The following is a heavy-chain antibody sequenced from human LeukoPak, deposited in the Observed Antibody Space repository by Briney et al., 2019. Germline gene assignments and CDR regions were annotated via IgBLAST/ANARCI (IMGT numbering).Heavy chain of an antibody. V-gene: IGHV7-4-1*02. D-gene: IGHD6-13*01. CDR3: ARDSIAAAGTGVVWFDP. J-gene: IGHJ5*02. CDR2: INTNTGNP. Sequence: ASVKVSCKASGGTFSSYAISWVRQAPGQGLEWMGWINTNTGNPTYAQGFTGRFVFSLDTSVSTAYLQISSLKAEDTAVYYCARDSIAAAGTGVVWFDPWGQGTLVTVSS. CDR1: GGTFSSYA.